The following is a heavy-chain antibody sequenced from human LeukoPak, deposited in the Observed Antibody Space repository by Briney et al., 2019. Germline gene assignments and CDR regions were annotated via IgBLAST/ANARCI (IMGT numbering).Heavy chain of an antibody. CDR1: GYTLTELS. V-gene: IGHV1-2*04. Sequence: ASVKVSCKVSGYTLTELSMHWVRQAPGQGLEWMGWINPNSGGTNYAQKFQGWVTMTRDTSISTAYMELSRLRSDDTAVYYCARGQQLVHVGWEYYFDYWGQGTLVTVSS. CDR3: ARGQQLVHVGWEYYFDY. J-gene: IGHJ4*02. D-gene: IGHD6-13*01. CDR2: INPNSGGT.